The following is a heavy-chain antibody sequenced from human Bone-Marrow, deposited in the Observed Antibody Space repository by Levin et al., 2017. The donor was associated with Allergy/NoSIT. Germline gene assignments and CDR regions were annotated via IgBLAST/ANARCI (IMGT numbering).Heavy chain of an antibody. J-gene: IGHJ4*02. V-gene: IGHV3-21*06. Sequence: AGGSLRLSCAASGFTFSSHTMNWVRQAPGKGLEWVASISSGSSFIYYAESMKGRFTISRDNAKNSVYLQMNSLRAEDTAVYYCARDFESESYFDFWGQGILVTVSS. CDR2: ISSGSSFI. CDR1: GFTFSSHT. D-gene: IGHD3-9*01. CDR3: ARDFESESYFDF.